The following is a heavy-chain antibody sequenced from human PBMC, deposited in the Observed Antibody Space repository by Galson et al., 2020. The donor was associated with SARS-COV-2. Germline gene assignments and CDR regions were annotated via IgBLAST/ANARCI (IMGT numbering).Heavy chain of an antibody. Sequence: SETLSLTCTVSGGSVNSYFWSWIRQPPGQGLEWIGYMHSSGSANYNPSLKSRVTISVDLARNQVSLRLTSGTTADTAVYFCGRADSLSSGYYDWGRGTLVTVSS. J-gene: IGHJ4*01. V-gene: IGHV4-59*02. D-gene: IGHD5-12*01. CDR2: MHSSGSA. CDR1: GGSVNSYF. CDR3: GRADSLSSGYYD.